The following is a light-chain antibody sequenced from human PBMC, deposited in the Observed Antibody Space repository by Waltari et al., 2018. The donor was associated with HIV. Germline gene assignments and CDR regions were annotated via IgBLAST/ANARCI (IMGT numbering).Light chain of an antibody. Sequence: DIQLTQSPSTLSVFTGDRVNITCRASETVDKWLAWYQQKPGEAPKLLIYMASTLQHGVPSRFSGSGSGTEFTLTISSLQPDDSATYFCHQYTDYSTYSFGQGTKLEI. V-gene: IGKV1-5*03. CDR2: MAS. CDR1: ETVDKW. CDR3: HQYTDYSTYS. J-gene: IGKJ2*03.